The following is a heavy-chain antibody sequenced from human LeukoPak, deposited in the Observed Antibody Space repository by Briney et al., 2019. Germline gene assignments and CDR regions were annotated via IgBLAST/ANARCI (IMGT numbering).Heavy chain of an antibody. Sequence: GGSLRLSCAASGFTFSSYWMHWVRQAPGRGLVWVSCINTDGSSTSYADSVKGRFTISRDNAKNTLYLQMNSLRAEDTAVYYGARVDSLKQLDMVTFVYWGAGTLVTVSS. D-gene: IGHD6-6*01. CDR3: ARVDSLKQLDMVTFVY. J-gene: IGHJ4*02. V-gene: IGHV3-74*01. CDR2: INTDGSST. CDR1: GFTFSSYW.